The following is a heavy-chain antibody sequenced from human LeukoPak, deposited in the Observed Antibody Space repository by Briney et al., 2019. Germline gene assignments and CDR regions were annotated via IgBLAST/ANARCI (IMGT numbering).Heavy chain of an antibody. CDR1: GGSISSYY. J-gene: IGHJ5*02. CDR2: IYYSGST. Sequence: SETLSLTCTVSGGSISSYYWGWIRQPPGKGLEWIGSIYYSGSTYYNPSLKSRVTISVDTSKNQFSLKLSSVTAADTAVYYCARGGSSWYNWFDPWGQGTLVTVSS. V-gene: IGHV4-39*07. D-gene: IGHD6-13*01. CDR3: ARGGSSWYNWFDP.